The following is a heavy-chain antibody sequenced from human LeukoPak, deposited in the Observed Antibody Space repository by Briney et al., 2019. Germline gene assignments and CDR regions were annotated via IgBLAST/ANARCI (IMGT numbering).Heavy chain of an antibody. CDR3: ARDHRSSRGYYYMDV. CDR2: ISYDGSNT. D-gene: IGHD6-13*01. J-gene: IGHJ6*03. CDR1: GFTFSNYG. Sequence: TGRSLSLSCAASGFTFSNYGIHWVRQAPGKGLEWVALISYDGSNTWYADSVKGRFTISRDNSKNTLYLQMTSLGVEDTAVYYCARDHRSSRGYYYMDVWGKGTTVTVSS. V-gene: IGHV3-30*04.